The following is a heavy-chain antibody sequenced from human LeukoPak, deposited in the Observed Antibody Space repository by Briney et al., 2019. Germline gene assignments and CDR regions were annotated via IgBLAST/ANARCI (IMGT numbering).Heavy chain of an antibody. CDR3: ARDHYYDSSGYYSGMDV. CDR2: ISYHGTKK. V-gene: IGHV3-30-3*01. CDR1: GFTFSSCA. J-gene: IGHJ6*02. Sequence: GGSLRLSCAASGFTFSSCAMHWVRQAPGKGLEWVAVISYHGTKKYYADSVKGRFTISRDNSKNTLYLQMNSLRAEDTAVYYCARDHYYDSSGYYSGMDVWGQGTTVTVSS. D-gene: IGHD3-22*01.